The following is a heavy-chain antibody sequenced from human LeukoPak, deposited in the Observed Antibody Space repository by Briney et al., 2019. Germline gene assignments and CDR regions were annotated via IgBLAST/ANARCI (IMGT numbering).Heavy chain of an antibody. Sequence: PRGSLRLSCAASGFTFSSYSMNWVRQAPGKGLEWVSYISSSSSTIYYADSVKGRFTISRDNAKNSLYLQMNSLRAEDTAVYYCARDQVTAVQLAYYHYYLDVWGKGTAVTVSS. CDR1: GFTFSSYS. D-gene: IGHD2-21*02. CDR2: ISSSSSTI. V-gene: IGHV3-48*01. J-gene: IGHJ6*03. CDR3: ARDQVTAVQLAYYHYYLDV.